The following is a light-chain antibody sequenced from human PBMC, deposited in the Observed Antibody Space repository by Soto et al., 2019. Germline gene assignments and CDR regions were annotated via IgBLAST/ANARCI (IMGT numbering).Light chain of an antibody. V-gene: IGLV2-14*01. CDR1: SSDIGGYNY. J-gene: IGLJ2*01. Sequence: QSALTQPASVSGSPGQSITISCTGTSSDIGGYNYVSWYQQHPGKAPKLNIYEVSNRPSGVSNRFSGSKSGNTASLTISGLQAEDEAEYYCSSYTRSSAVVFGGGTKLTVL. CDR2: EVS. CDR3: SSYTRSSAVV.